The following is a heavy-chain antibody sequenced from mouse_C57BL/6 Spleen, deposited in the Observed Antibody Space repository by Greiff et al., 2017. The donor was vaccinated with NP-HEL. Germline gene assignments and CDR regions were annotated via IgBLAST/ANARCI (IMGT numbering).Heavy chain of an antibody. V-gene: IGHV1-22*01. CDR3: ASVYDYDEGFAY. Sequence: DVKLQESGPELVKPGASVKMSCKASGYTFTDYNMHWVKQSHGKSLEWIGYINPNNGGTSYNQKFKGKATLTVNKSSSTAYMELRSLTSEDSAVYYCASVYDYDEGFAYWGQGTLVTVSA. CDR1: GYTFTDYN. J-gene: IGHJ3*01. D-gene: IGHD2-4*01. CDR2: INPNNGGT.